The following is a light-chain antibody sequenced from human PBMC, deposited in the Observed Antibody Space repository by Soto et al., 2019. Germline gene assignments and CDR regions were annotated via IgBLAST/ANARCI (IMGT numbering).Light chain of an antibody. CDR3: QQYDNLHPYT. CDR2: DAS. CDR1: QDISNY. J-gene: IGKJ2*01. Sequence: DIQMTQSPSSLSASVGDRVTITCQASQDISNYLNWYQQKPGKAHKLLIYDASNLETGGPSRFSGIGYGTDFTLTISSLQPEDIATYYCQQYDNLHPYTVGQGTKLEIK. V-gene: IGKV1-33*01.